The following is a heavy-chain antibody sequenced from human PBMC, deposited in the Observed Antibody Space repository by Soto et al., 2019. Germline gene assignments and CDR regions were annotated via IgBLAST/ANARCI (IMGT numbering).Heavy chain of an antibody. V-gene: IGHV4-39*01. CDR1: GGSITSIDHY. CDR3: ARPISNRYFAY. CDR2: MYYSGSRYSS. Sequence: QLQLQESGPRLVKPAETLSLTCIVSGGSITSIDHYWGWIRQPPGKGLEWIGSMYYSGSRYSSYYDPSLKTRVTISADTSKNQFSLKLTSVTAADTAVYYCARPISNRYFAYWGQGILVTVSS. J-gene: IGHJ4*02.